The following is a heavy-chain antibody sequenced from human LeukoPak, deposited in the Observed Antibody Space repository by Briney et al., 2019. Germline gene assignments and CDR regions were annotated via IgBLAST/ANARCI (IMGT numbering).Heavy chain of an antibody. D-gene: IGHD3-10*01. Sequence: GGSLRLSCAASGFTVSSNYMSWVRQAPGKGLEWVSVIYSGVSTYYADSVKGRFTISRDNSKNTLYLQMNSLRAEDTAVYYCARDRDYYGSGSYGGNWFDPWGQGTLVTVSS. CDR3: ARDRDYYGSGSYGGNWFDP. V-gene: IGHV3-66*01. CDR1: GFTVSSNY. CDR2: IYSGVST. J-gene: IGHJ5*02.